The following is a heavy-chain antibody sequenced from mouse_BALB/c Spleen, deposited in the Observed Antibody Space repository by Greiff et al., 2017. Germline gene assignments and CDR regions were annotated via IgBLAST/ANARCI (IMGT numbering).Heavy chain of an antibody. CDR3: ARHPRWLLDYYAMDY. CDR1: GFAFSSYD. V-gene: IGHV5-12-1*01. CDR2: ISSGGGST. J-gene: IGHJ4*01. Sequence: EVKLVESGGGLVKPGGSLKLSCAASGFAFSSYDMSWVRQTPEKRLEWVAYISSGGGSTYYPDTVKGRFTISRDNAKNTLYLQMSSLKSEDTAMYYCARHPRWLLDYYAMDYWGQGTSVTVSS. D-gene: IGHD2-3*01.